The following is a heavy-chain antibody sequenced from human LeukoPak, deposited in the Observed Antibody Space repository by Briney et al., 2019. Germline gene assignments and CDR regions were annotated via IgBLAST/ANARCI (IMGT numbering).Heavy chain of an antibody. J-gene: IGHJ4*02. CDR3: AKVPSGCYAGDFDF. D-gene: IGHD2-2*01. Sequence: PGGSLRLSCVASGFTLSSYAMSWVRQPPGKGLEWVSSLGGINGYTYYADSVKGRFSISRDNSKNTLYLQMNSLRAEDTALYYCAKVPSGCYAGDFDFGGQGTLVTVSS. CDR2: LGGINGYT. V-gene: IGHV3-23*01. CDR1: GFTLSSYA.